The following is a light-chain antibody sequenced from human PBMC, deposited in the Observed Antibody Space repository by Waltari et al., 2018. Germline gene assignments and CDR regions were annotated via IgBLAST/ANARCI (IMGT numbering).Light chain of an antibody. CDR2: WAS. V-gene: IGKV4-1*01. CDR1: SQSKHTD. J-gene: IGKJ3*01. CDR3: QQYYSTPRGCT. Sequence: SQSKHTDVAWYKKKPGKPPTLLIYWASTRESGVTDRISGVGSGADFTLNIASRRAEDGADDYCQQYYSTPRGCTLGPGTKVAIK.